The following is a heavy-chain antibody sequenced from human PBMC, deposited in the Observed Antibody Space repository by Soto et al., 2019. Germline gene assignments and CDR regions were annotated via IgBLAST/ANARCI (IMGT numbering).Heavy chain of an antibody. CDR1: GFTFRDYE. CDR2: IIGSGGRT. CDR3: AKEETLRFLEWFSDY. V-gene: IGHV3-23*01. Sequence: GGSLRLSCVASGFTFRDYEMSWVRQAPGKGLELVSTIIGSGGRTFYADSVKGRFTISRDNSKNTLYLQMNSLRAEDTAVYYCAKEETLRFLEWFSDYWGQGTLVTVSS. D-gene: IGHD3-3*01. J-gene: IGHJ4*02.